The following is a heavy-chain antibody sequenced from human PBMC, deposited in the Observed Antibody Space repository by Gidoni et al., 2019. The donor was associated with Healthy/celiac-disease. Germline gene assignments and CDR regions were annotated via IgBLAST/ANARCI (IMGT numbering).Heavy chain of an antibody. D-gene: IGHD3-3*01. CDR1: GYTFTGYY. CDR3: ARDRGLRFLEWLLTY. CDR2: INPNSGGT. Sequence: QVQLVQSGAEVKKPGASVKVSCKASGYTFTGYYMHWVRQAPGQGLEWMGWINPNSGGTNYAQKFQGRVTMTRDTSISTAYMELSRLRSDDTAVYYCARDRGLRFLEWLLTYWGQGTLVTVSS. J-gene: IGHJ4*02. V-gene: IGHV1-2*02.